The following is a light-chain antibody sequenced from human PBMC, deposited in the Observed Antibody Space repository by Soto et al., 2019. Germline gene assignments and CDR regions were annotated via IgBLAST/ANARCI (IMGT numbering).Light chain of an antibody. V-gene: IGKV3-20*01. CDR3: QQYGSSPVFT. CDR1: QSVSSSY. Sequence: EIVLTQSPGTLSLSPGERATLSCRASQSVSSSYLAWYQQKPGQAPRLLIYGASSRATGIPDRFSGSGSGTDVTLIISRLEPEDFAVYYCQQYGSSPVFTLGPVTKLDIK. CDR2: GAS. J-gene: IGKJ3*01.